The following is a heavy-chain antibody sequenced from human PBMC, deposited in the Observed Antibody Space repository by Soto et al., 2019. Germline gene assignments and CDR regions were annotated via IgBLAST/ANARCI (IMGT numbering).Heavy chain of an antibody. Sequence: PSETLSLTGAVSGVSISSSSYYWGWIRQPPGKGLEWIGTIYYGGSSYSNPSLKSRVTISLDTSKNQFSLTLTSVTAADTAVYYCARHGSYWGQGTLVTVSS. V-gene: IGHV4-39*01. CDR2: IYYGGSS. CDR1: GVSISSSSYY. CDR3: ARHGSY. J-gene: IGHJ4*02.